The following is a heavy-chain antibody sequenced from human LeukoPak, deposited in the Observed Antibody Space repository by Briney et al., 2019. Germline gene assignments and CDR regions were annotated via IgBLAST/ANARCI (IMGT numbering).Heavy chain of an antibody. Sequence: ASVKVSCKASGGTFSSYAISWVRQAPGQGLEWMGRIIPIFGTANYAQKFQGRVTITTDESTSTAYMELSSLRSEDTAVYYCARSLLLYYYGSGRSHDAFDIWGQGTMVTVSS. V-gene: IGHV1-69*05. CDR1: GGTFSSYA. CDR2: IIPIFGTA. CDR3: ARSLLLYYYGSGRSHDAFDI. J-gene: IGHJ3*02. D-gene: IGHD3-10*01.